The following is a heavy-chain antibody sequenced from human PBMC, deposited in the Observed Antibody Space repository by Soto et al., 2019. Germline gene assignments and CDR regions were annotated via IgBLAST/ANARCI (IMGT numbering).Heavy chain of an antibody. V-gene: IGHV1-18*01. CDR1: GYSFSSYG. Sequence: GSSVNVSCKASGYSFSSYGITWVRQAPGQGLEWLGWISPYNDDTKYAQRLQGRVTMTTDTSTRTAYMDIRGLRSDDTAIYYCARGGYYDSSGARNYHYYGMDVWG. D-gene: IGHD3-22*01. CDR3: ARGGYYDSSGARNYHYYGMDV. J-gene: IGHJ6*02. CDR2: ISPYNDDT.